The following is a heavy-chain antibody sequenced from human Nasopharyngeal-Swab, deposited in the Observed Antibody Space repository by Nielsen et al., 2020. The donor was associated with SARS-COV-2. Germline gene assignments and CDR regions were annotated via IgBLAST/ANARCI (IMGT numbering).Heavy chain of an antibody. Sequence: VRQAPGKGLEWVSSISSSSYIYYADSVKGRFTISRDNAKNSLYLQMNSLRAEDTAVYYCARDLGSGTVSDYWGQGTLVTVSS. J-gene: IGHJ4*02. CDR3: ARDLGSGTVSDY. V-gene: IGHV3-69-1*01. D-gene: IGHD4-17*01. CDR2: ISSSSYI.